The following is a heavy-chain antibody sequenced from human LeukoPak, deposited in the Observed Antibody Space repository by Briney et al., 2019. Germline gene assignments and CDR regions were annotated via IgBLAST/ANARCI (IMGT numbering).Heavy chain of an antibody. V-gene: IGHV4-59*01. CDR3: AREYCSGGSCYDP. Sequence: PSETLSLTCTVPGGSISSYYWSWIRQPPGKGLEWIGYIYYSGSTNYNPSLKSRVTISVDTSKNQFSLKLSSVTAADTAVYYCAREYCSGGSCYDPWGQGTLVTVSS. CDR2: IYYSGST. J-gene: IGHJ5*02. D-gene: IGHD2-15*01. CDR1: GGSISSYY.